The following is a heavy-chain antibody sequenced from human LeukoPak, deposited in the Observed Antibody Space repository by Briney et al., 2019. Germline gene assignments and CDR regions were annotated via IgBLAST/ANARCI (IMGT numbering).Heavy chain of an antibody. Sequence: PGGSLRLSCAASGFTFSSYSMNWVRQAPGKGLEWVSYISSSSSTIYYADSVKGRFTISRDNAKNSLYLQMNSLRAEDTAVYYCAKDDFWSGYYGTTLTSDYWGQGTLVTVSS. J-gene: IGHJ4*02. CDR1: GFTFSSYS. D-gene: IGHD3-3*01. CDR3: AKDDFWSGYYGTTLTSDY. CDR2: ISSSSSTI. V-gene: IGHV3-48*01.